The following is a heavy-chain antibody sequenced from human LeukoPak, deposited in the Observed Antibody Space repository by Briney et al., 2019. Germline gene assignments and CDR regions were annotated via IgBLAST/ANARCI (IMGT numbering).Heavy chain of an antibody. CDR1: GGSFSGYY. V-gene: IGHV4-34*01. J-gene: IGHJ4*02. CDR3: ARAHRRDNYGDY. D-gene: IGHD2-15*01. Sequence: SETLSLTCAVYGGSFSGYYWSWIRQPPGKGLEWIGEINHSGSTNYNPSLKSRVTISVDTSKNQFSLKLSSVTAADTAVYYCARAHRRDNYGDYWGQGTLVTVSS. CDR2: INHSGST.